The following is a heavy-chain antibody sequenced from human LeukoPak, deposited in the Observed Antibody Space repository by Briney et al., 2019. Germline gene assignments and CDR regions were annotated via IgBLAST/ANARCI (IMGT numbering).Heavy chain of an antibody. J-gene: IGHJ4*02. D-gene: IGHD6-13*01. Sequence: GGSLRLSCAASGFTFSSFAMHWVRQAPGKGLEWVAVISNDGSKKYDTDSVKGRFTISRDNSKNTLYLLMNSLRPEDTAVYYCARAKRLAAADPYYFDYWGQGALVTVSS. CDR3: ARAKRLAAADPYYFDY. V-gene: IGHV3-30*04. CDR2: ISNDGSKK. CDR1: GFTFSSFA.